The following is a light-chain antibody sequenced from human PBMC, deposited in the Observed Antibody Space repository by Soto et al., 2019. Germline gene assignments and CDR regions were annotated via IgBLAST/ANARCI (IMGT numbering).Light chain of an antibody. Sequence: EIVLTQSPGTLSLSPGERGTLSCRASQSVSNSYLAWYQEKPGQAPRLLIYGASSRATGIPDRFSGSGSGTDFTLTISRLEPEDFSVYYCQQYGSSPYTFGQGTKLEIK. J-gene: IGKJ2*01. CDR3: QQYGSSPYT. V-gene: IGKV3-20*01. CDR2: GAS. CDR1: QSVSNSY.